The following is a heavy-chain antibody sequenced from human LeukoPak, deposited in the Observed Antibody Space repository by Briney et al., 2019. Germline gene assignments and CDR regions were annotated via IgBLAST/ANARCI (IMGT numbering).Heavy chain of an antibody. CDR1: GFTFSSYA. CDR3: ARGGYCSGETTCSSTFDY. D-gene: IGHD2-15*01. CDR2: IIWNGGST. Sequence: GRSLRLSCAASGFTFSSYAMHWVRQAPCKGLQWVSGIIWNGGSTEYADSVRGRFTISRDNAKSSLYLQMNGLRAEDTALYYCARGGYCSGETTCSSTFDYWGQGALVTVSP. V-gene: IGHV3-20*04. J-gene: IGHJ4*02.